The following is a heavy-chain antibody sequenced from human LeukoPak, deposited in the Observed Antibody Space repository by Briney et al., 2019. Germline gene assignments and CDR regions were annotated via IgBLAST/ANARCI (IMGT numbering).Heavy chain of an antibody. V-gene: IGHV4-39*01. Sequence: SETLSLTCTVSGGSISSSSHYWGWIRQPPGKGLEWIGSIYYSGSTYYNPSLKSRVTISVDTSKNQFSLKLSSVTAADTAVYYCARHEPNYYDSSGYYDYWGQGTLVTVSS. CDR1: GGSISSSSHY. J-gene: IGHJ4*02. D-gene: IGHD3-22*01. CDR2: IYYSGST. CDR3: ARHEPNYYDSSGYYDY.